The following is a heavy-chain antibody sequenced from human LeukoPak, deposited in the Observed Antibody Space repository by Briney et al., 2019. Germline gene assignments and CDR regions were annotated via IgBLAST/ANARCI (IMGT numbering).Heavy chain of an antibody. CDR3: ARLRFEVVPAASDAFDI. Sequence: KPSETLSLTCAVSDYSISSGYYWGWIRQPPGKGLEWIGSIYHSGSTYYNPSLKSRVTISVDTSKNQFSLKLSPVTAADTAVYYCARLRFEVVPAASDAFDIWGQGTMVTVSS. D-gene: IGHD2-2*01. CDR1: DYSISSGYY. J-gene: IGHJ3*02. CDR2: IYHSGST. V-gene: IGHV4-38-2*01.